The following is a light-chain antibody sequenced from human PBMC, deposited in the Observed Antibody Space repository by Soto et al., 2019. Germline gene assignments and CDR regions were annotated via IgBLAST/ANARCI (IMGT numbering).Light chain of an antibody. Sequence: EIVMTQSPATLSVSPGARATLSCRASQSVSSNLAWYQQKPGQAPRLLIYGASTRATGIPARLSGSGSGTEFSLTISSLQDEDFAVYYWQQYNNWPPGAFGQGTKVEIK. V-gene: IGKV3-15*01. J-gene: IGKJ1*01. CDR3: QQYNNWPPGA. CDR1: QSVSSN. CDR2: GAS.